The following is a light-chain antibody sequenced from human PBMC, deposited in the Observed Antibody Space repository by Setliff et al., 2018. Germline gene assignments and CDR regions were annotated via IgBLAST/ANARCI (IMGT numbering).Light chain of an antibody. CDR1: QTISNTY. CDR2: DVS. Sequence: VLTQSPGTLSLSPGERASLSCRASQTISNTYLAWYQQKPGLAPRLVVFDVSTTATGIPDRFTGSGSGTDFTLTIDRLEPDDFAVYFCQHYGNSPSIAFGQGTRLEIK. V-gene: IGKV3D-20*01. CDR3: QHYGNSPSIA. J-gene: IGKJ5*01.